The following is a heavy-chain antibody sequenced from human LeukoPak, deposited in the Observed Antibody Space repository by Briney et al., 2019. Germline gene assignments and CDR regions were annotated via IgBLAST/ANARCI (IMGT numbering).Heavy chain of an antibody. V-gene: IGHV4-34*01. CDR2: TNHSGST. CDR3: ARDFYGSAPDH. Sequence: SETLSLTCAVYGGSFRGYYWSWIRQPPGKGLEWIGETNHSGSTIYNPSLQSRVTISVDTSKNHFSLKLNSVTAADTAVYYCARDFYGSAPDHWGQGTLVTVSS. CDR1: GGSFRGYY. D-gene: IGHD3-10*01. J-gene: IGHJ4*02.